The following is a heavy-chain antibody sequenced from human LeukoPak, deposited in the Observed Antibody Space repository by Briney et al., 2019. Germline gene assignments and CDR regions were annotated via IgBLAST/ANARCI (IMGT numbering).Heavy chain of an antibody. CDR1: GYTFTSYG. Sequence: ASVKVSCKASGYTFTSYGISWVRQAPGQGLEWMGWISAYNGNTNYAQKLQGRVTITRDTSASTAYMELSSLRSEDTAVYYCARAYYDILTGYPYYFDYWGQGTLVTVSS. V-gene: IGHV1-18*01. CDR2: ISAYNGNT. J-gene: IGHJ4*02. CDR3: ARAYYDILTGYPYYFDY. D-gene: IGHD3-9*01.